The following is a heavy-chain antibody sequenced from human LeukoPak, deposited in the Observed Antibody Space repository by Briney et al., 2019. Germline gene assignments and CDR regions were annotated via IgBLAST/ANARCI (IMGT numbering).Heavy chain of an antibody. CDR3: AKDEILTGYPHYFNY. D-gene: IGHD3-9*01. V-gene: IGHV3-23*01. CDR1: RFTFSDYA. J-gene: IGHJ4*02. CDR2: ISGSGDGT. Sequence: GGSLRLSCAASRFTFSDYAMSWVRQSPGKGLEWVSAISGSGDGTYYADSVKGRFTISRDNSNNMVYLQMNSLRAEDTAVYYCAKDEILTGYPHYFNYWGQGTVVTVSS.